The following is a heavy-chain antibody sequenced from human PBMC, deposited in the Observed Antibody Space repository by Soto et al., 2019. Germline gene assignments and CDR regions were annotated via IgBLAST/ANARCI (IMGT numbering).Heavy chain of an antibody. CDR3: ARGQWEDYVY. CDR1: GGSFSGYY. Sequence: PSETLSLTCAVYGGSFSGYYWSWIRQPPGKGLEWIGGINHSGSTNYNPSLKSRVTISVDTSKNQFSLKLSSVTAADTAVYYCARGQWEDYVYWGQGTLVTVSS. J-gene: IGHJ4*02. D-gene: IGHD1-26*01. CDR2: INHSGST. V-gene: IGHV4-34*01.